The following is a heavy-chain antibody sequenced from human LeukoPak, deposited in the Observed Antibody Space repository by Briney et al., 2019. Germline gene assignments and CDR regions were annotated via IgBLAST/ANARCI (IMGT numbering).Heavy chain of an antibody. V-gene: IGHV4-34*01. J-gene: IGHJ4*02. D-gene: IGHD3-9*01. CDR2: INHSGST. CDR1: GGSFSGYY. Sequence: SETLSLTCAVYGGSFSGYYWSWIRQPPGKGLEWIGEINHSGSTNYNPSLKSRVTISVDTSKNQFSLKLSSVTAADTAVYYCARRGALLRYFDGLSQSFDYWAREPWSPSPQ. CDR3: ARRGALLRYFDGLSQSFDY.